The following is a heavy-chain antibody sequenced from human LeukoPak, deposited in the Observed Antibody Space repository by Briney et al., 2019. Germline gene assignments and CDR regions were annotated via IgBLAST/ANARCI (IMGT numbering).Heavy chain of an antibody. J-gene: IGHJ4*02. V-gene: IGHV4-39*01. CDR2: IHYSGST. CDR3: ATRYCPYSGCNFFPHY. CDR1: GDSISSSGYF. D-gene: IGHD5-12*01. Sequence: SETLSLTCTVSGDSISSSGYFWGWIRQPPGMGLERIGNIHYSGSTYYNPSLKRRVTISVDTSKNQFSLKLTSVTAADTAVYYCATRYCPYSGCNFFPHYWGQGTLVTVSS.